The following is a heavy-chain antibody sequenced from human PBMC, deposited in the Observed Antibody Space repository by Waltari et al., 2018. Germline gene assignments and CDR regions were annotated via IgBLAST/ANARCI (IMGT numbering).Heavy chain of an antibody. CDR3: ASRTRGVYYYYGMDV. CDR2: INHSGST. D-gene: IGHD1-7*01. V-gene: IGHV4-34*01. Sequence: QVQLQQWGAGLLKPSETLSLTCAVYGGSFSGYYWSWIRQPPGKGLEWIGEINHSGSTNYNPSRKSRVTISVDTSKNQFSLKLSSGTAADTAVYYCASRTRGVYYYYGMDVWGQGTTVTVSS. CDR1: GGSFSGYY. J-gene: IGHJ6*02.